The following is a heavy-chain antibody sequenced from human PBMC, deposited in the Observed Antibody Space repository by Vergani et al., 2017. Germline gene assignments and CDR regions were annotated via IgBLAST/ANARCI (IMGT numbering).Heavy chain of an antibody. Sequence: QVQLVQSGAEVKKPGSSVKVSCKASGGTFSSYTISWVRQAPGQGLEWMGRIIPILGIANYAQKFQGRVTITADKSTSTACMELSSLRSEDTAVYYCARDQSITMVRGVVYGMDVWGQGTTVTVSS. CDR1: GGTFSSYT. CDR3: ARDQSITMVRGVVYGMDV. J-gene: IGHJ6*02. D-gene: IGHD3-10*01. CDR2: IIPILGIA. V-gene: IGHV1-69*08.